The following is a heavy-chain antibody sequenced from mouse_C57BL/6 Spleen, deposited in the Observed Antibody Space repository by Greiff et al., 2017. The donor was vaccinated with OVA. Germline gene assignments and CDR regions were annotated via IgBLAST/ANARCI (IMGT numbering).Heavy chain of an antibody. J-gene: IGHJ2*01. Sequence: EVKLQQSGPELVKPGASVKISCKASGYTFTDYYMNWVKQSHGKSLEWIGDINPNNGGTSYNQKFKGKATLTVDKSSSTAYMELRSLTSEDSAVYYCATVLYWGQGTTLTVSS. CDR1: GYTFTDYY. V-gene: IGHV1-26*01. CDR3: ATVLY. D-gene: IGHD1-1*01. CDR2: INPNNGGT.